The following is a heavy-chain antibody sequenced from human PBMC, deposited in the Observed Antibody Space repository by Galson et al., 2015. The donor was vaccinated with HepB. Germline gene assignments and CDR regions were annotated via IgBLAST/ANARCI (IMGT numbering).Heavy chain of an antibody. D-gene: IGHD3-10*01. CDR3: ARTRDGSLPYYYGSGLDY. J-gene: IGHJ4*02. Sequence: QSGAEVKKPGESLKISCKGSGYSFTSYWIGWVRQMPGKGLEWMGIIYPGDSDTRYSPSFQGQVTISADKSISTAYLQWSSLKASDTAMYYCARTRDGSLPYYYGSGLDYWGQGTLVTVSS. CDR2: IYPGDSDT. CDR1: GYSFTSYW. V-gene: IGHV5-51*01.